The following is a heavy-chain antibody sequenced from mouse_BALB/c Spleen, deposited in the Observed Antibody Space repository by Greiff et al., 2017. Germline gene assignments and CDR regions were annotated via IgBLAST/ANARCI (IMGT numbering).Heavy chain of an antibody. Sequence: QVQLQQPGAELVMPGASVKMSCKASGYTFTDYWMHWVKQRPGQGLEWIGAIDTSDSYTSYNQKFKGKATLTVDESSSTAYMQLSSLTSEDSAVYYCAYYGSFDYWGQGTTLTVSS. CDR1: GYTFTDYW. J-gene: IGHJ2*01. D-gene: IGHD1-1*01. V-gene: IGHV1-69*01. CDR2: IDTSDSYT. CDR3: AYYGSFDY.